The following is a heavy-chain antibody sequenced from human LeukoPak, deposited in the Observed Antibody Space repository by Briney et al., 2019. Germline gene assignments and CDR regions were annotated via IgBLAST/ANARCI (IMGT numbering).Heavy chain of an antibody. CDR2: INPSGGST. J-gene: IGHJ4*02. Sequence: ASVKVSCKASGYTFTKYGITWVRQAPGQGLEWMGIINPSGGSTSYAQKFQGRVTMTRDTSTSTVYMELSSLRSEDTAVYYCARSLPDRRHYDYWGQGTLVTVSS. V-gene: IGHV1-46*01. CDR1: GYTFTKYG. CDR3: ARSLPDRRHYDY. D-gene: IGHD3-16*01.